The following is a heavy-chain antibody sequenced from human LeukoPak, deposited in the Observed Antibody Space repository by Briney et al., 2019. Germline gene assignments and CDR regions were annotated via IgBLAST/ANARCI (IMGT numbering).Heavy chain of an antibody. CDR2: INDDGSST. V-gene: IGHV3-74*01. J-gene: IGHJ4*02. CDR3: ASTISCLL. CDR1: GLTFSSHR. Sequence: PGGSLRLSCAASGLTFSSHRMHWVRQAPGKGLVWASRINDDGSSTTYADSVKGRFTISRDNTKNMLYLEMKSLRVEDTAVYYCASTISCLLWGQGTQVTVSS. D-gene: IGHD2-15*01.